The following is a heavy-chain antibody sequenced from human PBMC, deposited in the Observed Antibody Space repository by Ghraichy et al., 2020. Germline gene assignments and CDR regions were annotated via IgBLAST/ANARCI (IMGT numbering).Heavy chain of an antibody. J-gene: IGHJ5*02. CDR1: GGSINSSSYY. V-gene: IGHV4-39*01. CDR3: ARHQCSSTSCYQVGLFDP. CDR2: IYYSGST. D-gene: IGHD2-2*01. Sequence: SETLSLTCTVSGGSINSSSYYWGWIRQPPGKGLEWIGSIYYSGSTYYNPSLKSRVTISVDTSKNQFSLKLSSVTAADTAVYYCARHQCSSTSCYQVGLFDPWGQGTLVTVSS.